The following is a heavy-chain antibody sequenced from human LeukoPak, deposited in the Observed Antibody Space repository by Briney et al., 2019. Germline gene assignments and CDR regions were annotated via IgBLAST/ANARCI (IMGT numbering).Heavy chain of an antibody. Sequence: GASVKVSCKASGYTFTRYDINWVRQATGQGLEWMGWMNPNSGNTGYAQKFQGRVTMTRNTSISTAYMELSSLRSEDTAVYYCARRLEPLDYGGDYWGQGTLVTVSS. J-gene: IGHJ4*02. V-gene: IGHV1-8*01. CDR1: GYTFTRYD. D-gene: IGHD4/OR15-4a*01. CDR3: ARRLEPLDYGGDY. CDR2: MNPNSGNT.